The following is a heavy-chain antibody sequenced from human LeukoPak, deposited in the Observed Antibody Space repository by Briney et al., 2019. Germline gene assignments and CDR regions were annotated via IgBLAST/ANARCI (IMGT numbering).Heavy chain of an antibody. J-gene: IGHJ4*02. V-gene: IGHV3-30*18. CDR1: GFTFSRYG. CDR3: AKGDPYGSGSYPVDY. CDR2: ISYDGSNK. Sequence: GGSLRLSCAASGFTFSRYGMHWVRQASGKGLEWVALISYDGSNKYYADSVKGRFAISRDNSKNTLYLQMNSLRPEDTAVYYCAKGDPYGSGSYPVDYWGQGTLVTVSS. D-gene: IGHD3-10*01.